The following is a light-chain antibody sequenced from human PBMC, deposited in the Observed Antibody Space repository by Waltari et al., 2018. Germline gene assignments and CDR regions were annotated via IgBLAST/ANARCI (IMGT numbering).Light chain of an antibody. J-gene: IGLJ1*01. CDR3: CSYAGTITPYV. CDR2: GAN. V-gene: IGLV2-23*01. CDR1: SSDVGSYNL. Sequence: QSALTQPASVSGSPGQSVTISCTGTSSDVGSYNLVSWYQHHPGKAPKLMIYGANKRPSGVSNPFPGSKPGITASLTISGLQAEDEADYYCCSYAGTITPYVFGSGTKVTVL.